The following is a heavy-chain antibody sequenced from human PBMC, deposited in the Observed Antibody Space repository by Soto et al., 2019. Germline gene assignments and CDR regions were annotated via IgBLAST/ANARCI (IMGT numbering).Heavy chain of an antibody. Sequence: QVQLVQSGAEMKKPGASVKVSCESSGYTFTAYYIHWVRQAPGHGLEWMGWINPNGGGTKYAQKFPGRVTMTRDTSINTAYMELTRLTSDDTAVYYCARAVHTMIHVVRFRVDQWGQGTLVTVSS. J-gene: IGHJ4*02. CDR2: INPNGGGT. D-gene: IGHD3-22*01. CDR3: ARAVHTMIHVVRFRVDQ. CDR1: GYTFTAYY. V-gene: IGHV1-2*02.